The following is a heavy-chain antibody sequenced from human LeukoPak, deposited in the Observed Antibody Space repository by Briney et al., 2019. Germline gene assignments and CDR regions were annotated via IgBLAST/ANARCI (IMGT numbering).Heavy chain of an antibody. CDR3: VRIYCTSTSCYGDSYYGMDV. CDR1: GDSIRSSSYY. Sequence: SETLSLTCTVSGDSIRSSSYYWGWIRQPPGKGLEWIGSIYYSGITYDNPSLKSRVTISVDTSKNQFSLKLSSVTAADTAVYYCVRIYCTSTSCYGDSYYGMDVWGQGTTVTVSS. J-gene: IGHJ6*02. V-gene: IGHV4-39*01. D-gene: IGHD2-2*01. CDR2: IYYSGIT.